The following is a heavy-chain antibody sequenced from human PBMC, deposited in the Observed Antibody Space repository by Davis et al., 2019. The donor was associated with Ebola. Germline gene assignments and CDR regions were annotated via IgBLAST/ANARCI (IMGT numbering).Heavy chain of an antibody. Sequence: PGGSLRLSCAASGFTFSSYGMHWVRQAPGKGLEWVAVIWYDGSNKYYADSVKGRFTISRDNSKNTLYLQMNSLRPEDTAVYYCARYNSAYERADLDYWGQGTLVTVSS. J-gene: IGHJ4*02. CDR2: IWYDGSNK. CDR1: GFTFSSYG. CDR3: ARYNSAYERADLDY. D-gene: IGHD5-12*01. V-gene: IGHV3-33*01.